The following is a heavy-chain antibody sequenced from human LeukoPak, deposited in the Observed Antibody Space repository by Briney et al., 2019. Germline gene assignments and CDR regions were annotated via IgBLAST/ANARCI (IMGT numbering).Heavy chain of an antibody. J-gene: IGHJ3*02. V-gene: IGHV3-15*01. CDR2: IKRKTDGGTT. Sequence: GGSLRLSCAASGFTFSNAWISWVRQAPGKGLEWIGRIKRKTDGGTTDYAAPVKGRFTISRDDSRTTLYLQMNSLKTEDTAVYYCATASITRSAFDIWGQGTMVTVSS. CDR1: GFTFSNAW. D-gene: IGHD3-10*01. CDR3: ATASITRSAFDI.